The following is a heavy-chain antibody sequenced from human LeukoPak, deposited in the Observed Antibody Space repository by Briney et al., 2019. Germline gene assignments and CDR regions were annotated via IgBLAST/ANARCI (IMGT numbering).Heavy chain of an antibody. CDR3: TRNDYGDFQFDYGMDV. D-gene: IGHD4-17*01. Sequence: GGSLRLSCTASGFTFGDYAMSWVRQAPGKGLEWVGYIRSKAYGGTTEYAASVKGRFTISRDDSKSIAYLQMNSLKTEDTAVYYCTRNDYGDFQFDYGMDVWGQGTTVTVSS. V-gene: IGHV3-49*04. CDR2: IRSKAYGGTT. CDR1: GFTFGDYA. J-gene: IGHJ6*02.